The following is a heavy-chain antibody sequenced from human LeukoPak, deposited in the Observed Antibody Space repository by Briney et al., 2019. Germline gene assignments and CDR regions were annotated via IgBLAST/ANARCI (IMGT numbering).Heavy chain of an antibody. V-gene: IGHV4-38-2*02. D-gene: IGHD3-22*01. CDR2: IYYSGST. J-gene: IGHJ3*02. Sequence: PSETLSLTCTVSGYSISSGYYWDWIRQPPGKGLEFIGSIYYSGSTYYNPSLKSRVTISVDTSKNQFSLKLSSVTAADTAVYYCARVISPGVVADAFDIWGQGTMVTVSS. CDR3: ARVISPGVVADAFDI. CDR1: GYSISSGYY.